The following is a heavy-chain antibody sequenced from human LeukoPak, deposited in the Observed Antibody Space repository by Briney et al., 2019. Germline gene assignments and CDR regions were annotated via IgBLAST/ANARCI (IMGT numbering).Heavy chain of an antibody. CDR2: IKPSVGST. J-gene: IGHJ4*02. D-gene: IGHD6-13*01. CDR1: GYTFTSYY. Sequence: SSVKVSCKASGYTFTSYYMHWVRQAPGQGVGWMRIIKPSVGSTIYAQKFQGRVTMTRDTSTSTVYMELSSLRSEDTAVYYCARSSIAAAGTFDYWGQGTLVTVSS. V-gene: IGHV1-46*01. CDR3: ARSSIAAAGTFDY.